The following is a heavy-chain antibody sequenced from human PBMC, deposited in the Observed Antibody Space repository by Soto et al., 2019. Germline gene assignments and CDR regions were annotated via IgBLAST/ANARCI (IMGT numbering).Heavy chain of an antibody. CDR2: IGTSETIR. CDR3: ARETLTLFGGVRDNVYYGMDV. CDR1: GFTFSGYE. Sequence: VRLEESGGGLVQPGGSLRLSCAASGFTFSGYEMNWVRQVPGKGLQWVSYIGTSETIRYYADSVKGRFTISRDNAKNSTYMQMNSLRAEDTAIYYCARETLTLFGGVRDNVYYGMDVWGPGTTVTVSS. J-gene: IGHJ6*02. V-gene: IGHV3-48*03. D-gene: IGHD3-3*01.